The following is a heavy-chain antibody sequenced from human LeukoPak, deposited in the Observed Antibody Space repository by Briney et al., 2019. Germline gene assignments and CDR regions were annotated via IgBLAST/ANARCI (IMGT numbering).Heavy chain of an antibody. D-gene: IGHD3-10*01. CDR3: ARWDYYGSGSRRLDY. J-gene: IGHJ4*02. CDR1: GGSISSSSYY. CDR2: VYYSGTT. Sequence: PSETLSLTCTVSGGSISSSSYYWGWIRQPPGKGLEWIGYVYYSGTTNYNPSLKSRATISLDTSKDQFSLKLSSVTAADTAVYYCARWDYYGSGSRRLDYWGQGTLVTVSS. V-gene: IGHV4-61*05.